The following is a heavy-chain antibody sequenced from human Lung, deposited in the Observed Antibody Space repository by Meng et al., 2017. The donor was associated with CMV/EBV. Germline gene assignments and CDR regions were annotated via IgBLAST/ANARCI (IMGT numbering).Heavy chain of an antibody. D-gene: IGHD3-3*01. CDR1: FSPFGGHY. CDR2: INPNSGGT. J-gene: IGHJ6*02. Sequence: ASVXVSXPASFSPFGGHYMHWVRQAPGQGLEWMGWINPNSGGTNYAQKFQGRVTMTRDTSINTAYMELSRLRSDDTAVYYCARDVNSRSGYVYYYYGMDVWXQGTTVTVSS. CDR3: ARDVNSRSGYVYYYYGMDV. V-gene: IGHV1-2*02.